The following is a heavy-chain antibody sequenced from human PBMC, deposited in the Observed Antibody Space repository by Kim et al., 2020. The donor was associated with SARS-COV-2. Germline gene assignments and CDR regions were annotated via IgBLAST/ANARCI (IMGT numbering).Heavy chain of an antibody. V-gene: IGHV1-2*02. D-gene: IGHD2-21*02. CDR2: INPNSGGT. CDR3: ARGGAYCGGDCYSDY. J-gene: IGHJ4*02. Sequence: ASVKVSCKASGYTFTGYYMHWVRQAPGQGLEWMGWINPNSGGTKYAQKCQGRVTMTRDTSISTAYMELSRLRSDDTAVYYCARGGAYCGGDCYSDYWGQGTLVTVSS. CDR1: GYTFTGYY.